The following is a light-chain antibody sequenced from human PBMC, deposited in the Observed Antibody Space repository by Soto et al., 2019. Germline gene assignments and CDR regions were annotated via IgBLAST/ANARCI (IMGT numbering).Light chain of an antibody. Sequence: DIQLTQSPSFLSASVGDRVTITCRASQSVGRFLNWYQQKPGKAPTVLINVASTLRSGVPSRFSGSGYGTDFNLTINSLQPEDFATYFCKQSFTTPLTFGGGTKVDI. CDR1: QSVGRF. J-gene: IGKJ4*01. CDR2: VAS. CDR3: KQSFTTPLT. V-gene: IGKV1-39*01.